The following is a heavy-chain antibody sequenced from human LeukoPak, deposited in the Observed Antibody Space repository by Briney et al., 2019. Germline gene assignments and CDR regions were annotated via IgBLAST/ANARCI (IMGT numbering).Heavy chain of an antibody. V-gene: IGHV1-2*02. J-gene: IGHJ4*02. Sequence: ASLKVSCKTSGYTFTDSYMHWVRQAPGQGLEWIGWINPNAGDTTYAQGLHGRVTMTRDTSISTVYMELNSLKLDDTAVYYCTREGRVGVPFDYWGQGTLVTVSS. D-gene: IGHD2-15*01. CDR3: TREGRVGVPFDY. CDR2: INPNAGDT. CDR1: GYTFTDSY.